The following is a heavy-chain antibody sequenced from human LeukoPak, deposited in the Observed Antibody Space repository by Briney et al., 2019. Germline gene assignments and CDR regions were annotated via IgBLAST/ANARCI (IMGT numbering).Heavy chain of an antibody. Sequence: GGSLRLSCAASGFTFSSYWMSWVRQAPGKGLEWVANIKQDGSEKYYVDSVKGRFTISRDNAKNSLYLQMNSLRAEDTAVHYCAREKGENDLLVPRNSHFDYWGQGTLVTVSS. D-gene: IGHD4-23*01. CDR2: IKQDGSEK. J-gene: IGHJ4*02. V-gene: IGHV3-7*01. CDR1: GFTFSSYW. CDR3: AREKGENDLLVPRNSHFDY.